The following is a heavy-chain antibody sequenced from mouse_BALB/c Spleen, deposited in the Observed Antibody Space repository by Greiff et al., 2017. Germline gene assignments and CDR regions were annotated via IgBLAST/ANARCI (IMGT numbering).Heavy chain of an antibody. J-gene: IGHJ1*01. CDR1: GYTFTSYW. CDR3: TRNYGNYLYWYFDV. CDR2: IYPGNSDT. V-gene: IGHV1-5*01. Sequence: EVQLHQSGTVLARPGASVKMSCKASGYTFTSYWMHWVKQRPGQGLEWIGAIYPGNSDTSYNQKFKGKATLTVDKSSSTAYMQLSSPTSEDSAVYYCTRNYGNYLYWYFDVWGAGTTVTVSS. D-gene: IGHD2-1*01.